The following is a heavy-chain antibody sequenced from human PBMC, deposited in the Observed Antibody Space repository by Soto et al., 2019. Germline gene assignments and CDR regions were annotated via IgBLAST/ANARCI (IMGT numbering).Heavy chain of an antibody. V-gene: IGHV3-21*06. J-gene: IGHJ4*02. CDR1: AVNFSSCT. Sequence: GGSQRLSGAASAVNFSSCTVDWVTEAPGKGLEWVLSISSGTGYTYHADSGKGRFTISRDNDKNSLYLQMNSLRVEDTDIYYCGTYFAYWGPGTLVTVSS. CDR3: GTYFAY. CDR2: ISSGTGYT. D-gene: IGHD1-7*01.